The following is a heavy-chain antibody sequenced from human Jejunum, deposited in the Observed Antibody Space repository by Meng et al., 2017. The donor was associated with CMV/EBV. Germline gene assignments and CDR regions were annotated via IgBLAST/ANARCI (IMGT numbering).Heavy chain of an antibody. J-gene: IGHJ1*01. V-gene: IGHV3-21*01. CDR3: VRDNRGGNWQ. CDR2: IPPTETSV. CDR1: GFTFSTSS. Sequence: CAVSGFTFSTSSLTWVRQTPGKGLEWVSSIPPTETSVYYADSMRGRFTISRNNAKNSVYLQLNSLRVEDTAMFYCVRDNRGGNWQWGPGTLVTSPQ. D-gene: IGHD1-1*01.